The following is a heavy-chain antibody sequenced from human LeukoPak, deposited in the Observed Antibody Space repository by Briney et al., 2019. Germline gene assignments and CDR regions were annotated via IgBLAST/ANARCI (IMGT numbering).Heavy chain of an antibody. CDR3: ARVRSSSSPWYYGMDV. V-gene: IGHV1-2*02. CDR1: GGTFSSYA. CDR2: INPNSGGT. J-gene: IGHJ6*02. Sequence: ASVKVSCKASGGTFSSYAISWVRQAPGQGLEWMGWINPNSGGTNYAQKFQGRVTVTRDTSISTAYMELSRLRSDDTAVYYCARVRSSSSPWYYGMDVWGQGTTVTVSS. D-gene: IGHD6-6*01.